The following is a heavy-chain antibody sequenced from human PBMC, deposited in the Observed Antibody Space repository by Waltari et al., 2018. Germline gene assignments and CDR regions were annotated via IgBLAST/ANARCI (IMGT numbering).Heavy chain of an antibody. Sequence: EVPLVESGGASVQPGGSLRLSCPASGFTFSNFWMSWVRQAPGKGLQWVASIKPDGSGKYYVESVKGRFTISRDNAKNSLNLQMDSLRVEDTAVYFCARDVLWGQGTRVTVSP. CDR2: IKPDGSGK. CDR3: ARDVL. D-gene: IGHD2-15*01. V-gene: IGHV3-7*01. J-gene: IGHJ4*02. CDR1: GFTFSNFW.